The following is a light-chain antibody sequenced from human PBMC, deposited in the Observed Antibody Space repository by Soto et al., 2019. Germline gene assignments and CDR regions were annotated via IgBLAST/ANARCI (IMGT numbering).Light chain of an antibody. CDR3: QQSYSTLFT. Sequence: IQMTQFPSSLSASVGDRVTITCRAGQTVIRYLNWYQQKPGRAPNLLIYAVSNLQSGDPSRFSGSGSGTEFTLTISDLQPEDCATYYCQQSYSTLFTFGPGTKVEIK. V-gene: IGKV1-39*01. J-gene: IGKJ3*01. CDR2: AVS. CDR1: QTVIRY.